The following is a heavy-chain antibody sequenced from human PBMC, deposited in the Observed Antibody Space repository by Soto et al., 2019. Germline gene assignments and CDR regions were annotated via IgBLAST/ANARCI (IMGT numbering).Heavy chain of an antibody. D-gene: IGHD3-3*01. CDR2: INPSGGST. CDR1: GYTFTIYY. J-gene: IGHJ4*02. Sequence: ASVKVSCKASGYTFTIYYMHWVRQAPGQGLEWMGIINPSGGSTSYAQKFQGRVTMTRDTSTSTVYMELSSLRSEDTAVYYCARDLKRDFWSGYLDYWGQGTLVTVSS. CDR3: ARDLKRDFWSGYLDY. V-gene: IGHV1-46*01.